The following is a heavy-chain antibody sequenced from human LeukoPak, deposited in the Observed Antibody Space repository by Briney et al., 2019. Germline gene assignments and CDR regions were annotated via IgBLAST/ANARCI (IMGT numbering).Heavy chain of an antibody. J-gene: IGHJ4*02. CDR2: INPNSGGT. CDR1: GYTFTGYY. CDR3: ARDHRYYDSSGYPYY. V-gene: IGHV1-2*02. D-gene: IGHD3-22*01. Sequence: ASVKASCKASGYTFTGYYMHWVRQAPGQGLEWMGWINPNSGGTNYAQKFQGRVTMTRDTSISTAYMELSRLRSDDTAVYYCARDHRYYDSSGYPYYWGQGTLVTVSS.